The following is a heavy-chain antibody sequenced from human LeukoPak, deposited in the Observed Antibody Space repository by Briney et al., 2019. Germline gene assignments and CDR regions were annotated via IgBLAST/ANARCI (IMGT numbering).Heavy chain of an antibody. V-gene: IGHV3-7*01. J-gene: IGHJ4*02. CDR2: IKQDGSEK. Sequence: GGSLRLSCAASGFSFSGYWMSWVRQTPGKGLEWVANIKQDGSEKYYVDSVRGRFAISRDNARNSLYLQMNSLRAEDTAIYYCAKEVFYYDTSGYFGQSYFDYWGQGTLVTVSS. CDR3: AKEVFYYDTSGYFGQSYFDY. D-gene: IGHD3-22*01. CDR1: GFSFSGYW.